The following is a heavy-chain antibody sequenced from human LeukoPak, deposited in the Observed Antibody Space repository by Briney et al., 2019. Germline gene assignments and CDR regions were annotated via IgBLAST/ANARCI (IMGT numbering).Heavy chain of an antibody. Sequence: GGSLRLSCAASGFTFSGSAMHWVRQASGKGLEWVGRIRSKANSYATAYAASVKGRFTISRDDSKNTAYLQMNSLRAEDTAVYYCAKVESSGYYRYSFDYWGQGTLVTVSS. CDR3: AKVESSGYYRYSFDY. CDR2: IRSKANSYAT. CDR1: GFTFSGSA. V-gene: IGHV3-73*01. J-gene: IGHJ4*02. D-gene: IGHD3-22*01.